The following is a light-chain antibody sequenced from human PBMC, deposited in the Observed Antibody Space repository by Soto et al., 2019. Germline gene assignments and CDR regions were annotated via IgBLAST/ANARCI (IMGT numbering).Light chain of an antibody. J-gene: IGLJ1*01. CDR3: AAWDDSLNGYV. CDR1: SSNIGSNT. V-gene: IGLV1-44*01. CDR2: SNN. Sequence: QSVLTQPPSASGTPGQRVTISCSGSSSNIGSNTVNWYQQLPGTAPKLFIYSNNRRPSGVPDRFSGSKSGTSASLAISGLRSEDEADYYCAAWDDSLNGYVFGTGTKLTVL.